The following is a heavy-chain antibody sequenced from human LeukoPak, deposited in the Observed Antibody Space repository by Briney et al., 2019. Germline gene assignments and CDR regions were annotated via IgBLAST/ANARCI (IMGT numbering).Heavy chain of an antibody. Sequence: KPGESLKISCKGSGYSFTSYWIGWARQMPGKGLEWMGIIYPGDSDTRYSPSFQGQVTISADKSISTAYLQWSSLKASDTAMYYCARLPYYYDSSGYYYIDYWGQGTLVTVSS. J-gene: IGHJ4*02. D-gene: IGHD3-22*01. CDR1: GYSFTSYW. CDR2: IYPGDSDT. V-gene: IGHV5-51*03. CDR3: ARLPYYYDSSGYYYIDY.